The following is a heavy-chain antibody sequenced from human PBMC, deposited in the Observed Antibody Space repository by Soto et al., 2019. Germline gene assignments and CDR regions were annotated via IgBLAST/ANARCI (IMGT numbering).Heavy chain of an antibody. Sequence: GGSLRLSCAASGFTFSDYYMSWIRQAPGKGLEWVSYISSSGSTIYYADSVKGRFTISRDNAKNSLYLQMNSLRAEDTAVYYCARNCPTASYYDFWSGCAPNMDVWGQGTTVTVSS. J-gene: IGHJ6*02. CDR3: ARNCPTASYYDFWSGCAPNMDV. CDR2: ISSSGSTI. D-gene: IGHD3-3*01. CDR1: GFTFSDYY. V-gene: IGHV3-11*01.